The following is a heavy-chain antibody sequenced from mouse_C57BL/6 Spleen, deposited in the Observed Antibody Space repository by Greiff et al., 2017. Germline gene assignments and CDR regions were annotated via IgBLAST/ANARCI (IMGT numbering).Heavy chain of an antibody. D-gene: IGHD2-3*01. CDR1: GYTFTSYW. J-gene: IGHJ3*01. CDR2: IDPSDSYT. CDR3: ARGGDGYYGWAWFAY. Sequence: QVQLQQPGAELVKPGASVKLSCKASGYTFTSYWMQWVKQRPGQGLEWIGEIDPSDSYTNYNQTFKGKATLTVDTSSSTAYMQLSSLTSEYSAVYVGARGGDGYYGWAWFAYWGQGTLVTVSA. V-gene: IGHV1-50*01.